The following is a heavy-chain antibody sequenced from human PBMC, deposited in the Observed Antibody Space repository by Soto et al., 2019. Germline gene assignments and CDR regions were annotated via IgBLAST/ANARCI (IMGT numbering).Heavy chain of an antibody. CDR3: TRMSGYYYDSSGYYR. V-gene: IGHV3-49*05. Sequence: EVQLVESGGGLVKPGRSLRLSCTASGFTFGDYAISWFRQAPGKGLEWVGFIRSKAYGGTTEYAASVKGRFTISRDDSKSIAYLQMNSLKTEDTAVYYCTRMSGYYYDSSGYYRWGQGTLVTVSS. CDR1: GFTFGDYA. D-gene: IGHD3-22*01. CDR2: IRSKAYGGTT. J-gene: IGHJ4*02.